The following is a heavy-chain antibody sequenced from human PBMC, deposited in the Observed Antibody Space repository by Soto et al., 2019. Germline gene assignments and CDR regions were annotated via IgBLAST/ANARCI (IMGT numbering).Heavy chain of an antibody. CDR1: GYTFTSYG. V-gene: IGHV1-18*01. CDR3: ARAAHETLTGYYRW. CDR2: ITTDKGKT. D-gene: IGHD3-9*01. J-gene: IGHJ4*02. Sequence: ASVKVSCKTSGYTFTSYGISWVRQAPGQGLEWMGWITTDKGKTTYAQRFQGRVTMTTDTSTSTAYMELRSLRSDYTAVYYCARAAHETLTGYYRWWGQGTLVTVSS.